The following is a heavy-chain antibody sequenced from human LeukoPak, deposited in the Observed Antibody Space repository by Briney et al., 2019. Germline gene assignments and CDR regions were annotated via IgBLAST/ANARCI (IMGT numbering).Heavy chain of an antibody. Sequence: SETLSLTCTVSGGSVSSGSYYWSWIRQPPGKGLEWIGYIYDSGSTKYNPSLKSRVTISVDTSKNQFSLKLSSVTAADTAVYYCARDPSGYFNYWGQGTLVTVSS. CDR1: GGSVSSGSYY. V-gene: IGHV4-61*01. CDR2: IYDSGST. D-gene: IGHD3-22*01. J-gene: IGHJ4*02. CDR3: ARDPSGYFNY.